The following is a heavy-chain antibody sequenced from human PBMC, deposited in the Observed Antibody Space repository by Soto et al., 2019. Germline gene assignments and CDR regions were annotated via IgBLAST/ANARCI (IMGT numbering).Heavy chain of an antibody. CDR3: ARVNMIVVVTPPRPDAFDI. CDR2: IYYSGST. D-gene: IGHD3-22*01. CDR1: GGSISSGGYY. J-gene: IGHJ3*02. Sequence: QVQLQESGPGLVKPSQTLSLTCTVSGGSISSGGYYWSWIRQHPGKGLEWIGYIYYSGSTYYNPSLKSRVTISVDTSKNQFSLKLSSVTAADTAVYYCARVNMIVVVTPPRPDAFDIWGQGTMVTVSS. V-gene: IGHV4-31*03.